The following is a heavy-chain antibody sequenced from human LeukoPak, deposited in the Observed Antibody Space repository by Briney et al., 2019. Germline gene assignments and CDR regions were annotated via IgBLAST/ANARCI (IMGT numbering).Heavy chain of an antibody. D-gene: IGHD1-1*01. Sequence: PGGSLRLSCAASGFTFSSYAMHWVRQAPGKGLEWVAVISYGGSNKYYADSVKGRFTISRDNSKNTLYLQMNSLRAEDTAVYYCARDSANDEVPSHFDYWGQGTLVTVSS. J-gene: IGHJ4*02. CDR1: GFTFSSYA. CDR3: ARDSANDEVPSHFDY. CDR2: ISYGGSNK. V-gene: IGHV3-30*04.